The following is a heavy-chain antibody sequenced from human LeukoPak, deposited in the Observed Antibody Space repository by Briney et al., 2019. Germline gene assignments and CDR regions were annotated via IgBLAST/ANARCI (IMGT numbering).Heavy chain of an antibody. J-gene: IGHJ4*02. CDR3: AKDGPPHLSGGYLGPYYFDY. CDR2: IIPIFGTA. D-gene: IGHD3-10*01. Sequence: SVKVSCKASGGTFSSYAISWVRQAPGQGLEWMGGIIPIFGTANYAQKFQGRVTMTTDTSTSTAYMELRSLRSDDTAVYYCAKDGPPHLSGGYLGPYYFDYWGQGTLVTVSS. V-gene: IGHV1-69*05. CDR1: GGTFSSYA.